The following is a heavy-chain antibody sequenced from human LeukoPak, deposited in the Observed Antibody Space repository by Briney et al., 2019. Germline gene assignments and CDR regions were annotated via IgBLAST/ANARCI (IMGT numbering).Heavy chain of an antibody. Sequence: SETLSFTCTVSDGSISGRYWSWIRQPAGKGLEWIGRIYTNENTNYNPSLKSRLTMSIDTSNNQFSLRLSSVTAADTAVYYCARIASGYFADYFDYWGQGTLVTVSS. J-gene: IGHJ4*02. CDR1: DGSISGRY. V-gene: IGHV4-4*07. D-gene: IGHD5-12*01. CDR2: IYTNENT. CDR3: ARIASGYFADYFDY.